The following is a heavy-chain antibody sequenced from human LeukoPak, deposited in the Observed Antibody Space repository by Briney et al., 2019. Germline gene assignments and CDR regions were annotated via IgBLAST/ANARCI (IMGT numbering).Heavy chain of an antibody. CDR2: ISAYNGNT. D-gene: IGHD1-26*01. CDR3: ASGSRSPSYYYGMDV. CDR1: GYTFTSYG. J-gene: IGHJ6*02. Sequence: ASVKVSCKASGYTFTSYGISWVRQAPGQGLEWMGWISAYNGNTNYAQKLQGRVTMTTDTSTSTAYMELRSLRSDDTAVYYCASGSRSPSYYYGMDVWGQGTAVTVSS. V-gene: IGHV1-18*01.